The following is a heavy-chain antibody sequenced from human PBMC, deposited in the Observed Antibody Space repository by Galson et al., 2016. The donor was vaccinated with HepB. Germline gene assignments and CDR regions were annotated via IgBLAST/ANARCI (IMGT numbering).Heavy chain of an antibody. D-gene: IGHD5-24*01. CDR2: TYYSGST. CDR1: GGSVSSGSYY. Sequence: SETLSLTCSDSGGSVSSGSYYWSWIRQPPGKGLEWIGFTYYSGSTSYNPSLKSRVTISVDTSKNQFSLRLRSVTAADPAVYYCARDLRGDGYNLNYWGQGALVTVSS. J-gene: IGHJ4*02. CDR3: ARDLRGDGYNLNY. V-gene: IGHV4-61*01.